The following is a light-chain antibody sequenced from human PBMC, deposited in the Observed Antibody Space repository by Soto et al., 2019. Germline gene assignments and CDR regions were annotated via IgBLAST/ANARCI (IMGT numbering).Light chain of an antibody. CDR2: GAS. Sequence: IVLTQSPGTLSLSPGERATLSCRASQSVSSYLAWYQQKHGQAPRLLIYGASTRAAGIPDRFSGSGSGTDFTLTISRLEPEDFAVYYCQQYGGSPGFTFGPGTKV. CDR1: QSVSSY. J-gene: IGKJ3*01. V-gene: IGKV3-20*01. CDR3: QQYGGSPGFT.